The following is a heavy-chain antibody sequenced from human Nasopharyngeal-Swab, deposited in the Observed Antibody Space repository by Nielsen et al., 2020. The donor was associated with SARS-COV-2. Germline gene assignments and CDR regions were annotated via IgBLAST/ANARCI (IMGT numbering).Heavy chain of an antibody. V-gene: IGHV4-34*01. Sequence: SETLSLTCAVYGGSFSAYYWSWIRQPPGKGLAWIGEINHSGSTNYNPSLKSRVTISIDTSKNQFSLKLSSVTAADTAVYYCARGGNCSGGSCYSKWRSIWYFELWGRGTLVTVSS. CDR2: INHSGST. CDR3: ARGGNCSGGSCYSKWRSIWYFEL. CDR1: GGSFSAYY. D-gene: IGHD2-15*01. J-gene: IGHJ2*01.